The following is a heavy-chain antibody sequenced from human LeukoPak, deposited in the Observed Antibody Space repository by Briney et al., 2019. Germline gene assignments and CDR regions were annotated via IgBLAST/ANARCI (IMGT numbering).Heavy chain of an antibody. CDR1: GFSLTTTGVG. CDR3: SHYGDYRFTYYFYY. J-gene: IGHJ4*02. Sequence: SGPTLVNPTETLTLTCTFWGFSLTTTGVGVGWISQTPGKALEWLALIYWNNDNRYSPSLRSRLTIIKDTSKNLVVLILANMNPADTATYHWSHYGDYRFTYYFYYWGQGTPVTVSS. V-gene: IGHV2-5*01. CDR2: IYWNNDN. D-gene: IGHD4-17*01.